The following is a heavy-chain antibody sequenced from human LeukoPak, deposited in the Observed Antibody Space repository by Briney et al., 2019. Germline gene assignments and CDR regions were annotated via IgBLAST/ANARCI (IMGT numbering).Heavy chain of an antibody. D-gene: IGHD3-16*01. CDR3: ARLDYDYVWGSFGPFDY. V-gene: IGHV4-39*01. CDR2: IYYSGST. J-gene: IGHJ4*02. Sequence: PSETLSLTCTVSGGSISSSSYYWGWIRQPPGKGLEWTGSIYYSGSTYYNPSLKSRVTISVDTSKNQFSLKLSSVTAADTAVYYCARLDYDYVWGSFGPFDYWGQGTLVTVSS. CDR1: GGSISSSSYY.